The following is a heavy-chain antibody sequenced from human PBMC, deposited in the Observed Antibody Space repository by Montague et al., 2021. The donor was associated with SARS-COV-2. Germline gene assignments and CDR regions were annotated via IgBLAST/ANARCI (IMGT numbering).Heavy chain of an antibody. J-gene: IGHJ6*02. CDR1: GGSISSYY. CDR3: ARDKHDYGFWPWDGMDV. CDR2: IYYSGST. D-gene: IGHD3-3*01. Sequence: SETLSLTCTVSGGSISSYYWSWIRQPPGKGLEWIGYIYYSGSTNYNPSLKSRITISVDTSKNQFSLKLSSVTAADRAVYYCARDKHDYGFWPWDGMDVWGQGTTVTVSS. V-gene: IGHV4-59*01.